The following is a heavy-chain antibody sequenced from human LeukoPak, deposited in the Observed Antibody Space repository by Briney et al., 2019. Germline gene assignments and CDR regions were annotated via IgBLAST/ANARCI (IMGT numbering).Heavy chain of an antibody. V-gene: IGHV3-53*01. Sequence: GGSLRLSRAASGFTVITNDMTWVRQAPGKGVEWVSVLYSDGNTKYADSVQGRFTISRDNTKNTLYLEMNSLSPDDTAVYYCARGVEPLAANTLAYWGQGTLVTVSS. D-gene: IGHD1-14*01. CDR3: ARGVEPLAANTLAY. CDR1: GFTVITND. J-gene: IGHJ4*02. CDR2: LYSDGNT.